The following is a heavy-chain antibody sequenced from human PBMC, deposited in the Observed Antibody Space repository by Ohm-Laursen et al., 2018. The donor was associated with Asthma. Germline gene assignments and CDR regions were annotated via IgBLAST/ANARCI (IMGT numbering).Heavy chain of an antibody. V-gene: IGHV3-30-3*01. CDR3: ARGFSPRDYVWGSYRHDAFDI. Sequence: SLRLSCTASGFTFSSYAMHWVRQAPGKGLEWVAVISYDGSNKYYADSVKGRFTISRDNSKNTLYLQMNSLRAGDTAVYYCARGFSPRDYVWGSYRHDAFDIWGQGTMVTVSS. J-gene: IGHJ3*02. D-gene: IGHD3-16*02. CDR1: GFTFSSYA. CDR2: ISYDGSNK.